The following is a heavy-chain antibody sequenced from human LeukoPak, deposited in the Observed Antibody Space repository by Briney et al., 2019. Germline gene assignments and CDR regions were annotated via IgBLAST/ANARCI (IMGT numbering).Heavy chain of an antibody. V-gene: IGHV3-23*01. Sequence: GGSLRLSCAASGFTFSSYAMRWVRQAPGKGLEWVSAISGSDGSTYYADSVKGRFTISRDNSTNTLYLQMNSLRAEDTAVYYCAKESRYSSSPNWFDPWGEGTLVTVSS. CDR1: GFTFSSYA. CDR2: ISGSDGST. D-gene: IGHD6-13*01. CDR3: AKESRYSSSPNWFDP. J-gene: IGHJ5*02.